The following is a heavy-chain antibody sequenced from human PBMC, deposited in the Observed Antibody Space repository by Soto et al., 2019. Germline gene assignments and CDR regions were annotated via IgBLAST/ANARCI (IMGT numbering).Heavy chain of an antibody. CDR3: ARGVPYYYNSSGYPIDS. CDR1: GGTFRSYA. CDR2: IIPLFGTT. V-gene: IGHV1-69*01. J-gene: IGHJ4*02. D-gene: IGHD3-22*01. Sequence: QVQLVQSGAEVKKVGSSVKVSCTASGGTFRSYAINWVRQAPGQGLEWMGGIIPLFGTTKYAQKFQGRLTITADESTRTAYMELSSLRSEDTAVYYCARGVPYYYNSSGYPIDSWGQGSLVTVSS.